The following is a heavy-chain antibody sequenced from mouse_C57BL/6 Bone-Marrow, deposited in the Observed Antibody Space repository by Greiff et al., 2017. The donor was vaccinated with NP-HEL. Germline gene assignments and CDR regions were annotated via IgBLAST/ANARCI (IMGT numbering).Heavy chain of an antibody. V-gene: IGHV1-76*01. CDR1: GYTFTDYY. D-gene: IGHD2-5*01. CDR3: ASRAYYSNLWYFDV. Sequence: LVESGAELVRPGASVKLSCKASGYTFTDYYINWVKQRPGQGLEWIARIYPGSGNTYYNEKFKGKATLTAEKSSSTAYMQLSSLTSEDSAVYFCASRAYYSNLWYFDVWGTGTTVTVSS. J-gene: IGHJ1*03. CDR2: IYPGSGNT.